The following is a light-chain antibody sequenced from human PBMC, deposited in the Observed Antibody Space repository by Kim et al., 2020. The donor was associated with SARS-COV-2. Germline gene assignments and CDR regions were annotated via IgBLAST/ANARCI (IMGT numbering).Light chain of an antibody. Sequence: RTLSSGYSNYKVDWYQQGPGKGPRFVMRVGTGGIVGSKGDGIPDRFSVLGSGLNRYLTIKNIQEEDESDYHCGADHGSGSNFVWVFGGGTQLTVL. CDR3: GADHGSGSNFVWV. J-gene: IGLJ3*02. CDR1: SGYSNYK. CDR2: VGTGGIVG. V-gene: IGLV9-49*01.